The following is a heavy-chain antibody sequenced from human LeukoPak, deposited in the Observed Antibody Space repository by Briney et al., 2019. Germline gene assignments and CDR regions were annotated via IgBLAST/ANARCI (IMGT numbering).Heavy chain of an antibody. CDR1: GFTFGSYE. CDR3: AREVTMVRGVIISSYGMDV. D-gene: IGHD3-10*01. V-gene: IGHV3-48*03. CDR2: IRSSGSTI. J-gene: IGHJ6*04. Sequence: GGSLRLSCAASGFTFGSYEMNWVRQAPGKGLEWVSYIRSSGSTIYYADSVKGRFTISRDNAKNSLYLQMNSLRAEDTAVYYCAREVTMVRGVIISSYGMDVWGKGTTVTVSS.